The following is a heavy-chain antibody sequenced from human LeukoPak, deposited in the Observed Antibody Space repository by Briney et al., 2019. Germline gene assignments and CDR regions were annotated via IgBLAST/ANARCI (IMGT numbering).Heavy chain of an antibody. CDR1: GFTFSSYA. Sequence: GGSLRLSCAASGFTFSSYAMSWVRQAPGKGLEWVSAISGSGGSTYYADSVKGRFTISRDNSKNTLCLQMNSLRAEDTAVYYCAKDPRYGRFFDYWGQGTLVTVSS. CDR3: AKDPRYGRFFDY. J-gene: IGHJ4*02. CDR2: ISGSGGST. D-gene: IGHD5-18*01. V-gene: IGHV3-23*01.